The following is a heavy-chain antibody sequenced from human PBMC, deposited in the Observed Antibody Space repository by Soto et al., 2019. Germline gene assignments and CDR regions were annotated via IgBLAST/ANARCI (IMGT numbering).Heavy chain of an antibody. J-gene: IGHJ6*02. D-gene: IGHD5-12*01. CDR1: GGSISSGGYS. CDR3: ARGRYSGYDSNSGYYYYGMDA. Sequence: PSETLSLTCAVSGGSISSGGYSWSWIRQPPGKGLEWIGYIYHSGSTYYNPSLKSRVTISVDRSKNQFSLKLSSVTAADTAVYYCARGRYSGYDSNSGYYYYGMDAWGQGTTVTVSS. V-gene: IGHV4-30-2*01. CDR2: IYHSGST.